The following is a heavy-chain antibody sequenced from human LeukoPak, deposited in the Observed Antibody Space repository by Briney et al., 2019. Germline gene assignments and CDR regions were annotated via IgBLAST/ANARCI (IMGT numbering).Heavy chain of an antibody. V-gene: IGHV1-18*01. CDR2: ISAYNGNT. J-gene: IGHJ2*01. D-gene: IGHD4-17*01. CDR1: GYTFTSYG. CDR3: ARGPRYYGDYDWYFDL. Sequence: ASVKVSCKASGYTFTSYGISWVRQAPGQGLEWMGWISAYNGNTNYAQKLQGRVTMTTDTSTSTAYMELRSLRSDDTAVYYCARGPRYYGDYDWYFDLWGRGTLVTVSS.